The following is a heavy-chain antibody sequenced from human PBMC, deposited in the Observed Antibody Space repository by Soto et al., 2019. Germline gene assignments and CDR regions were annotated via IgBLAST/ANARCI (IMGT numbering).Heavy chain of an antibody. CDR2: IYNSSIYSDGRP. J-gene: IGHJ4*02. Sequence: EVQLVESGGGLVQPGGSLRLSCAASDFSVSTNYMIWVRQAPGEGLEWVSLIYNSSIYSDGRPYYADSVKGRFTISRDNSQNTLYLQMNSLRAEDTAVYFCAGEGGFGCSTASCPFVYWGQGTLVTVSS. V-gene: IGHV3-66*01. CDR3: AGEGGFGCSTASCPFVY. D-gene: IGHD2-2*01. CDR1: DFSVSTNY.